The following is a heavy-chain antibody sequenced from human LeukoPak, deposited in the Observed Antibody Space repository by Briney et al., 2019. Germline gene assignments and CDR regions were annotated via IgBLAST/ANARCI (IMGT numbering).Heavy chain of an antibody. Sequence: SETLSLTCTVSGGSISSYYCSWIRQPPGKGLEWIGYIYYSGSTNYNPSLKSRVTISVDTSKNQFSLKLSSVTAADTAVYYCARLGESAVAGLTFDYWGQGTLVTVSS. CDR3: ARLGESAVAGLTFDY. V-gene: IGHV4-59*08. J-gene: IGHJ4*02. D-gene: IGHD6-19*01. CDR1: GGSISSYY. CDR2: IYYSGST.